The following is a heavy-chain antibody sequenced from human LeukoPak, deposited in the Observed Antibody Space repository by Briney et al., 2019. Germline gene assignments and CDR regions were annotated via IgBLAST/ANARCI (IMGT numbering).Heavy chain of an antibody. D-gene: IGHD2/OR15-2a*01. CDR1: GFTFSSYG. CDR3: AREGPRGNSQFDY. Sequence: GGSLRLSCAASGFTFSSYGMHWVRQAPGKGLEWVALIWYDGSNKYYADSVKGRLTISRDNSKNTLYLQMNSLRAEDAAVYYCAREGPRGNSQFDYWGQGTLVTVSS. CDR2: IWYDGSNK. V-gene: IGHV3-33*01. J-gene: IGHJ4*02.